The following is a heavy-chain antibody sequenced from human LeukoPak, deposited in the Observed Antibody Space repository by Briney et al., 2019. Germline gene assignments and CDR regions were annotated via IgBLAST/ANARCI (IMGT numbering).Heavy chain of an antibody. J-gene: IGHJ3*02. V-gene: IGHV4-59*01. CDR3: ARGGYSYGFPYPPDAFDI. CDR2: IYYSGST. D-gene: IGHD5-18*01. CDR1: GGSISSYY. Sequence: PSETLSLTCTVSGGSISSYYWSWIRQPPGKGLEWIGYIYYSGSTNYNPSLKSRVTISVDTSKNQFSLKLSSVTAADTAVYYCARGGYSYGFPYPPDAFDIWGQGTMVTVSP.